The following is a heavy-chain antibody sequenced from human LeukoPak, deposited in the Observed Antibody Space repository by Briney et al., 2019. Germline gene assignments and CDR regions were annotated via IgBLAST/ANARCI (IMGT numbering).Heavy chain of an antibody. CDR2: IQPKSGGT. J-gene: IGHJ4*02. V-gene: IGHV1-2*02. CDR1: GYTFTDYN. CDR3: ARRYCSGGSCIPDY. D-gene: IGHD2-15*01. Sequence: ASVKVSCKASGYTFTDYNVYWVRQAPGQGPEWMGWIQPKSGGTIYAQRFQGRVTMTRDRSISTAYMELSSLRYDDTAVYYCARRYCSGGSCIPDYWGQGTLVTVSS.